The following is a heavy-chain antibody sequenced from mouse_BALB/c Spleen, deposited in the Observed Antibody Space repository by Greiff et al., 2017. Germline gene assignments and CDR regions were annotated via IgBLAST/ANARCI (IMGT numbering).Heavy chain of an antibody. J-gene: IGHJ2*01. V-gene: IGHV14-3*02. CDR2: IDPANGNT. CDR3: AREGNGNYRFDY. D-gene: IGHD2-1*01. CDR1: GFNIKDTY. Sequence: VQLQQSGAELVKPGASVKLSCTASGFNIKDTYMHWVKQRPEQGLEWIGRIDPANGNTKYDPKFQGKATITADTSSNTAYLQLSSLTSEDTAVYYCAREGNGNYRFDYWGQGTTLTVSS.